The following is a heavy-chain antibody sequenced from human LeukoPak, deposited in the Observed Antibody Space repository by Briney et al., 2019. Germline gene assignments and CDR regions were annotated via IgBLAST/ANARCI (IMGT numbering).Heavy chain of an antibody. CDR1: GGSISSYY. D-gene: IGHD6-19*01. CDR2: IYTSGST. J-gene: IGHJ2*01. CDR3: ARFHSGPSGWYVLWYFDL. V-gene: IGHV4-4*07. Sequence: SETLSLTCTVSGGSISSYYWSWIRQPAGEGLEWIGRIYTSGSTNYNPSLKSRVTMSVDTSKNHFSLRLSSVTAADTAVYYCARFHSGPSGWYVLWYFDLWGRGTLVTVSS.